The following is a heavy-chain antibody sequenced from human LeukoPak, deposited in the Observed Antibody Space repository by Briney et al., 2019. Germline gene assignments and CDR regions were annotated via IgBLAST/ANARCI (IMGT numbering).Heavy chain of an antibody. Sequence: ASVKVSCKASGYTFTGYYMHWVRQAPGRGLEWMGWINPNSGATKYAQKFQGRVTMTRDTSISTAYMEVSRLRFDDTAVYYCARDGGWYQLLWWFDPWGQGTLVTVPS. CDR3: ARDGGWYQLLWWFDP. J-gene: IGHJ5*02. CDR1: GYTFTGYY. D-gene: IGHD2-2*01. V-gene: IGHV1-2*02. CDR2: INPNSGAT.